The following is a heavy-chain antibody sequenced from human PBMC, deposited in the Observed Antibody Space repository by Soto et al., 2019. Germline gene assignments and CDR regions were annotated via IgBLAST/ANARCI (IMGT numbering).Heavy chain of an antibody. Sequence: EVQLVESGGGLVQPGRSLRLSCAASGFTFDDYAMHWVRQAPGKGLEWVSGISGNSGSIGYADSVKGRFTISRDNAKNFLYLQMHSLRAEDTALYYCAKDRGLVRSYYYGMDVWGQGTTVTVSS. CDR3: AKDRGLVRSYYYGMDV. V-gene: IGHV3-9*01. CDR2: ISGNSGSI. CDR1: GFTFDDYA. J-gene: IGHJ6*02. D-gene: IGHD3-10*01.